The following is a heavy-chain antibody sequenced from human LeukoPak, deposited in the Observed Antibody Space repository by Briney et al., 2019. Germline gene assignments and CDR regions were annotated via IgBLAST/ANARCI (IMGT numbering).Heavy chain of an antibody. CDR3: ARMRGYCSGGSCYFDY. J-gene: IGHJ4*02. CDR2: GNGNT. D-gene: IGHD2-15*01. V-gene: IGHV1-3*01. Sequence: GNGNTKYSHKFQGRVTITRDTSASTAYMELSSLRSEDTAVYYCARMRGYCSGGSCYFDYWGQGTLVTVSS.